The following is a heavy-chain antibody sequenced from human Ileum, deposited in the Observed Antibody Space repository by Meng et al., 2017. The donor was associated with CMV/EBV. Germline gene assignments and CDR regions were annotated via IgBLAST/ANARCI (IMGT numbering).Heavy chain of an antibody. CDR3: TTLDWEIYAATRTFDH. CDR2: VNPDGTVT. V-gene: IGHV3-74*01. CDR1: GFTFSSYW. Sequence: GGSLRLSCAASGFTFSSYWMHWVRQAPGQGLLWVSRVNPDGTVTDYADSVQGRFSIARDNADNTLYLQMNDLRGEDTAIYDCTTLDWEIYAATRTFDHWGQGALVTVSS. J-gene: IGHJ4*02. D-gene: IGHD3/OR15-3a*01.